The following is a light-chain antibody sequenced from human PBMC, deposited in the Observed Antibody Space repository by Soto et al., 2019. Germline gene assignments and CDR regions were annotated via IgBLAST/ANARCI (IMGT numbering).Light chain of an antibody. CDR3: QQYERGPHT. Sequence: EIVMTQSPATLSVSSGERATLSCRASQNLSRNLAWYQQRPGQAPRLLIHGASTRAAGVPARFSTSGSGTYFTLTISSLQSEDFPVYYCQQYERGPHTFGHGTQLQIK. CDR1: QNLSRN. V-gene: IGKV3-15*01. CDR2: GAS. J-gene: IGKJ2*01.